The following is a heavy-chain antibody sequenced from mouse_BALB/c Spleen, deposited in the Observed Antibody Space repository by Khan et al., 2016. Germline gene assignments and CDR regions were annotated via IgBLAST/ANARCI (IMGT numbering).Heavy chain of an antibody. J-gene: IGHJ2*01. Sequence: QVQLKESGAELMKPGASVKISCKATGYTFSSYWIEWVKQRPGHGLELIGEILPGSGSTNYNEKFKGKATFTADTSSNTAYMQLSSLTSEDSAVDYCARGLRLLYYFDYWGQGTTLTVSS. CDR1: GYTFSSYW. D-gene: IGHD1-2*01. CDR3: ARGLRLLYYFDY. CDR2: ILPGSGST. V-gene: IGHV1-9*01.